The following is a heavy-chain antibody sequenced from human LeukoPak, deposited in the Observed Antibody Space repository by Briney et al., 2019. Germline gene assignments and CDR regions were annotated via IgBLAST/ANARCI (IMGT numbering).Heavy chain of an antibody. CDR3: ARDKGQYSSSWPWFDP. Sequence: PSETLSLTCTVSGGSISSYYWSWIRQPAGKGLEWIGRIYTSGSTNYNPSLKSRVTMSVDTSKNQFSLKLSSVTAADTAVYYCARDKGQYSSSWPWFDPWGQGTLVTVSP. D-gene: IGHD6-13*01. CDR2: IYTSGST. J-gene: IGHJ5*02. V-gene: IGHV4-4*07. CDR1: GGSISSYY.